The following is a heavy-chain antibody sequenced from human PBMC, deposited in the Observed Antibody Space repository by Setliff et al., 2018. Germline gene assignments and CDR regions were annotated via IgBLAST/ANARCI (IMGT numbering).Heavy chain of an antibody. J-gene: IGHJ4*02. CDR2: ISAYNGKT. V-gene: IGHV1-18*01. D-gene: IGHD3-10*01. CDR3: FGAGTCSY. CDR1: GYTFSNYG. Sequence: GASVKVSCKASGYTFSNYGITWVRQAPGQGLEWMGWISAYNGKTYSAQKFQDRVTLTTHTSTNMGYLELRDLRSDDTAVYYCFGAGTCSYWGQGTLVTVS.